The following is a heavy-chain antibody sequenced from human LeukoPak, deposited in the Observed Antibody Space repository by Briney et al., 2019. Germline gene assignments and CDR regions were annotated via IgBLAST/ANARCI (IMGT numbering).Heavy chain of an antibody. V-gene: IGHV1-8*03. CDR1: GYTFTSYD. D-gene: IGHD2-2*01. CDR2: MNPNSGTT. CDR3: AGARAGVVPAAKGGWFDP. Sequence: ASVKVSCKASGYTFTSYDINWVRQATGQGLEWMGWMNPNSGTTGYAQKFQGRVTITRNTSISTAYMELSSLRSEDTAVYYCAGARAGVVPAAKGGWFDPWGQGTLVTVSS. J-gene: IGHJ5*02.